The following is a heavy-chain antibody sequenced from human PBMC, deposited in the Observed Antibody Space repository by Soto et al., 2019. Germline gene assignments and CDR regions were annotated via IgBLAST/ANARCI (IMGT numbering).Heavy chain of an antibody. J-gene: IGHJ6*02. CDR1: GGTFSSYA. CDR3: ASWSWFGEFPNSYYYGLDV. V-gene: IGHV1-69*12. Sequence: QVQLVQSGAEVKKPGSSVKVSCKASGGTFSSYAISWVRQAPGQGLEWMGGIIPIFGTANYAQKFQGRVTITAHEAQSTAYMALSSMRSEDTAVYYCASWSWFGEFPNSYYYGLDVWGQGTTVTVSS. CDR2: IIPIFGTA. D-gene: IGHD3-10*01.